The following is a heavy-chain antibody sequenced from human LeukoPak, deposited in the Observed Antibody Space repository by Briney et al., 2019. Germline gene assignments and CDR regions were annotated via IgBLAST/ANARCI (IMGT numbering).Heavy chain of an antibody. J-gene: IGHJ6*03. CDR1: GFTFSSYS. V-gene: IGHV3-48*04. CDR2: ISSSSSTI. CDR3: ARVRDYYDSSGYYRARGYYYMDV. Sequence: GGSLRLSCAASGFTFSSYSMNWARQAPGKGLEWVSYISSSSSTIYYADSVKGRFTISRDNAKNSLYLQMNSLRAEDTAVYYCARVRDYYDSSGYYRARGYYYMDVWGKGTTVTVSS. D-gene: IGHD3-22*01.